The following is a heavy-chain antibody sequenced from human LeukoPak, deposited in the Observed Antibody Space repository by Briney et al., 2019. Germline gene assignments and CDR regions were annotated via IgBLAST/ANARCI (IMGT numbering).Heavy chain of an antibody. Sequence: GGSLRLSCAASGFTFSSYAMHWVRQAPGKGLEWVSVIYSGGTTYYADSVKGRFTISRHSSKNTLYLQMNSLRAEDTAVYYCARVYGSGSYYNTWGQGTLVTVSS. CDR2: IYSGGTT. J-gene: IGHJ5*02. CDR1: GFTFSSYA. CDR3: ARVYGSGSYYNT. D-gene: IGHD3-10*01. V-gene: IGHV3-53*04.